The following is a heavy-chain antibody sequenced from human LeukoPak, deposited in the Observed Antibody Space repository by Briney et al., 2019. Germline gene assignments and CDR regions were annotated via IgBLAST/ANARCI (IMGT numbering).Heavy chain of an antibody. CDR1: GGSISSSSYY. Sequence: PSETLSLTCTVSGGSISSSSYYWGWIRQPPGKGLEWIGSIYYSGSTYYNPSLKSRVTISVDTSKSQFSLKLSSVTAADTAVYYCARHARCSGGSCYGFDPWGQGTLVTVSS. CDR3: ARHARCSGGSCYGFDP. D-gene: IGHD2-15*01. J-gene: IGHJ5*02. CDR2: IYYSGST. V-gene: IGHV4-39*01.